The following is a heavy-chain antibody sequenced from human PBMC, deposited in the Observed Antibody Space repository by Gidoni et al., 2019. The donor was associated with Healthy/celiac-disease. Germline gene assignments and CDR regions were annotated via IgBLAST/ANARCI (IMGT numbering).Heavy chain of an antibody. Sequence: QVQLVQSGAEVKKPGSSVRVSCKASGGTFSSYAISWVRQAPGQGLEWMGRIIPILGIANYAQKFQGRVTITADKSTSTAYMELSSLRSEDTAVYYCAREMDSYGYSYWGQGTLVTVSS. J-gene: IGHJ4*02. D-gene: IGHD5-18*01. CDR2: IIPILGIA. CDR3: AREMDSYGYSY. V-gene: IGHV1-69*04. CDR1: GGTFSSYA.